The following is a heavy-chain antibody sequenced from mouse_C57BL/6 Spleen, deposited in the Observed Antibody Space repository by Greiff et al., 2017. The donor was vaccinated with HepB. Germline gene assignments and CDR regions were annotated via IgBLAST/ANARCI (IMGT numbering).Heavy chain of an antibody. CDR2: IYPRDGST. J-gene: IGHJ2*01. CDR1: GYTFTDHT. CDR3: ARVEDGDFDY. Sequence: VKLMESDAELVKPGASVKISCTVSGYTFTDHTIHWMKQRPEQGLEWIGYIYPRDGSTKYNEKFKGKATLTADKSSSTAYMQLNSLTSEDSAVYVCARVEDGDFDYWGQGTTLTVSS. V-gene: IGHV1-78*01.